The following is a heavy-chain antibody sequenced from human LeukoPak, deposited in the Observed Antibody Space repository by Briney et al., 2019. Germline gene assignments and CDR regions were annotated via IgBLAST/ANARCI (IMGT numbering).Heavy chain of an antibody. J-gene: IGHJ6*02. CDR2: ICSGGDT. V-gene: IGHV3-66*01. CDR1: GFTVSGNY. CDR3: VRARPGFDV. Sequence: GGSLRLSCAASGFTVSGNYMTWVRQAPGKGLEWVSIICSGGDTYYADSVKGRFTISRDNSKSTLYLQMDSLRAEDTAAYYCVRARPGFDVWGQGTTVTVSS.